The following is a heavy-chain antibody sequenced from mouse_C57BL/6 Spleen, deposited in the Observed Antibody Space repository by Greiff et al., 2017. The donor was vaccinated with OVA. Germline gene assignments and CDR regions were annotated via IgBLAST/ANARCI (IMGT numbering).Heavy chain of an antibody. D-gene: IGHD2-4*01. V-gene: IGHV3-6*01. J-gene: IGHJ2*01. CDR3: ARDKGLRQSHYFDY. CDR2: ISYDGSN. Sequence: EVHLVESGPGLVKPSQSLSLTCSVTGYSITSGYYWNWIRQFPGNKLEWMGYISYDGSNNSNPSLKNRISITRDTSKNQFFLKLNSVTTEDTATYYCARDKGLRQSHYFDYWGQGTTLTVSS. CDR1: GYSITSGYY.